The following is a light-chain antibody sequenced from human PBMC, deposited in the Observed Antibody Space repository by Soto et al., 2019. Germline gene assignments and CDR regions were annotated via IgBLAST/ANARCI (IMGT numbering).Light chain of an antibody. CDR3: SSYTSTTAAVV. J-gene: IGLJ2*01. Sequence: QSALTQPASVSGSPGQSITISCTGTSSDVGGYNYVSWYQQHPGKAPKFMIYEVSNRPSGISNRFSGSKSGNTASLTISGLQAEDEADYYCSSYTSTTAAVVFGGETKLTVL. CDR1: SSDVGGYNY. V-gene: IGLV2-14*01. CDR2: EVS.